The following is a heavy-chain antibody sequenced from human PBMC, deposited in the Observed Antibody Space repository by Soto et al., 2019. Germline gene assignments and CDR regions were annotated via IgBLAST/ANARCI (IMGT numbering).Heavy chain of an antibody. V-gene: IGHV1-46*01. CDR3: ARAQDSSGYHTLGWFDP. CDR1: GYTFTSYY. D-gene: IGHD3-22*01. J-gene: IGHJ5*02. Sequence: QVQLVQSGAEVKKPGASVKVSCKASGYTFTSYYMHWVRQAPGQGLEWMGIINPSGGSTSYAQKFQGRVTMTRDTSTSTVYMELSSLRSEDTAVYYCARAQDSSGYHTLGWFDPWGQGTLVTVS. CDR2: INPSGGST.